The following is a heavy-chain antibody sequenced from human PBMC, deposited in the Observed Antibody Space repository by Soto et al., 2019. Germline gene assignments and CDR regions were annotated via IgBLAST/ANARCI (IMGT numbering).Heavy chain of an antibody. CDR2: IYYSGST. D-gene: IGHD3-10*01. V-gene: IGHV4-31*01. Sequence: QVQLQESGPGLVKPSETLSLTCTVSGGSISSGGYYWSWIRQHPGKGLEWIGYIYYSGSTSYNPSLKSAVTISMDTSKTQFSLNLSSMSAADTAVYYCARDGGYGSGSYRFDYWGQETLVTVSS. CDR1: GGSISSGGYY. CDR3: ARDGGYGSGSYRFDY. J-gene: IGHJ4*02.